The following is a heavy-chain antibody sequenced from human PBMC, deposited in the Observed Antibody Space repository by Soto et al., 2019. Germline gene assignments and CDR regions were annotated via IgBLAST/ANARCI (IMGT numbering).Heavy chain of an antibody. CDR2: ISSSSSYI. CDR1: GFTFSSYS. D-gene: IGHD6-19*01. J-gene: IGHJ4*02. Sequence: GGSLRLSCAASGFTFSSYSMNWVRQAPGKGLEWVSSISSSSSYIYYADSVKGRFTISRDNAKNSLYLQMNSLRAEDTAVYYCARDPTDRSSGWYLMDYWGQGTLVTVSS. CDR3: ARDPTDRSSGWYLMDY. V-gene: IGHV3-21*01.